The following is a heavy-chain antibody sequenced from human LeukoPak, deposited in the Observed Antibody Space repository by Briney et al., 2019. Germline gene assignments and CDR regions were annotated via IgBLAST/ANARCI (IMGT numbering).Heavy chain of an antibody. CDR3: ARGTNYCSSTSCSFYYYYMDV. CDR1: GGSISSYY. CDR2: INHSGST. V-gene: IGHV4-34*01. Sequence: KPSETLSLTCTVSGGSISSYYWSWIRQPPGKGLEWIGEINHSGSTNYNPSLKSRVTISVDTSKNQFSLKLSSVTAADTAVYYCARGTNYCSSTSCSFYYYYMDVWGKGTTVTVSS. D-gene: IGHD2-2*01. J-gene: IGHJ6*03.